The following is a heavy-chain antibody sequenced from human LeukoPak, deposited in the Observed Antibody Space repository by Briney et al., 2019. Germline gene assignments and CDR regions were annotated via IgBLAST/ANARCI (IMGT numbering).Heavy chain of an antibody. CDR1: GGSISSYY. CDR2: IYYSGST. CDR3: ARGSYSSSPDYGMDV. Sequence: SETLSLTCTVSGGSISSYYWSWIRQPPGKGLEWIGYIYYSGSTNYDPSLKSRVTISVDTSKNQFSLKLSSVTAADTAVYYCARGSYSSSPDYGMDVWGQGTTVTVSS. J-gene: IGHJ6*02. D-gene: IGHD6-13*01. V-gene: IGHV4-59*01.